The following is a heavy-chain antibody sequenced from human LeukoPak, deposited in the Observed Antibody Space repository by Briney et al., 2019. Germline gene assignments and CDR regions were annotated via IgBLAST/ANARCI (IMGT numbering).Heavy chain of an antibody. J-gene: IGHJ3*02. V-gene: IGHV3-7*01. CDR1: GFTFSSYW. CDR3: ARAPRYFDWLSAFDI. D-gene: IGHD3-9*01. CDR2: IKQDGSEK. Sequence: GGSLRLSCAASGFTFSSYWMSWVRQAPGKGLEWVANIKQDGSEKYYVDSVKGRFTISRDNAKNSLYLQMNSLRAEGTAVYYCARAPRYFDWLSAFDIWGQGTMVTVSS.